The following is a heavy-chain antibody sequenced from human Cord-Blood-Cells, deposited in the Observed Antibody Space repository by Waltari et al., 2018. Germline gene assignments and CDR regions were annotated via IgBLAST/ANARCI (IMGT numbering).Heavy chain of an antibody. CDR2: MRSSGSTI. J-gene: IGHJ4*02. V-gene: IGHV3-11*01. Sequence: QVQLVESGGGLVKPGGSLRLSCAASGFTFSDYYMSWIRQAPGEWVEWVSEMRSSGSTIYYADSVKDRFTNSRDNAKNSVYLQMNSLRAEDAAVYYCARRQITIFGVAIPPGYWGQGTLVTVSS. CDR1: GFTFSDYY. D-gene: IGHD3-3*01. CDR3: ARRQITIFGVAIPPGY.